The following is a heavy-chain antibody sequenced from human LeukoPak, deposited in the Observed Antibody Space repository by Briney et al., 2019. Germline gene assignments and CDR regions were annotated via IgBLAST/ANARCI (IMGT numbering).Heavy chain of an antibody. J-gene: IGHJ6*02. V-gene: IGHV4-59*01. Sequence: SETLSLTCTVSGGSISSYYWSWIRQPPGKGLEWIGYIYYSGSTNYNPPLKCRVTISVDTSKNQFSLKLSSVTAADTAVYYCARADCSTTSCPMDVWGQGTTVTVSS. D-gene: IGHD2-2*01. CDR2: IYYSGST. CDR3: ARADCSTTSCPMDV. CDR1: GGSISSYY.